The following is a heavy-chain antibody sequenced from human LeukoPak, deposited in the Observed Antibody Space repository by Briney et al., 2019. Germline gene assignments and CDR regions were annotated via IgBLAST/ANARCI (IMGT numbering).Heavy chain of an antibody. Sequence: SETLSLTCTVPGGSITPYFWNWIRQPPGRGLEWIGYTYYSRSNKYNHSLTSRVTISVDTSKNQVSLRLRSVTAADTAVYYCARADTQLPDRWGQGTLVIVSS. D-gene: IGHD5-18*01. CDR1: GGSITPYF. CDR2: TYYSRSN. V-gene: IGHV4-59*01. CDR3: ARADTQLPDR. J-gene: IGHJ5*02.